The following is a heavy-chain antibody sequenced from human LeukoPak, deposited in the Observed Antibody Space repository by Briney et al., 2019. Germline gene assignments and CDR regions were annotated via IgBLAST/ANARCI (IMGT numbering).Heavy chain of an antibody. D-gene: IGHD3-3*01. Sequence: GASVKVSCKASGYTFTGYYMHWVRQAPGQGLEWMGWINPNSGGTNYAQKFQGRVTMTRDTSISTAYMELSRLRSDDTAVYYCAGGIQMFSQYYDFWSGYYYFDYWGQGTLVTVSS. CDR3: AGGIQMFSQYYDFWSGYYYFDY. J-gene: IGHJ4*02. V-gene: IGHV1-2*02. CDR2: INPNSGGT. CDR1: GYTFTGYY.